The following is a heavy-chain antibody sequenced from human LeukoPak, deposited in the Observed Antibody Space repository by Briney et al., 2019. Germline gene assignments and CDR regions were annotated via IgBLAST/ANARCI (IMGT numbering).Heavy chain of an antibody. CDR3: ARQRSGYYSLVDY. J-gene: IGHJ4*02. CDR2: IYYSGGT. V-gene: IGHV4-39*01. D-gene: IGHD3-3*01. CDR1: GGSINSYY. Sequence: SETLSLTCTVSGGSINSYYWGWIRQPPGKGLEWIGSIYYSGGTYYSPSLKSRVTISVDTSKNQFSLKLSSVTATDTAVYYCARQRSGYYSLVDYWGQGTLVTVSS.